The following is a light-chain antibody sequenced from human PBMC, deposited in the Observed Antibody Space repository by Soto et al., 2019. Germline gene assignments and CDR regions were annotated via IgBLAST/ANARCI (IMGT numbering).Light chain of an antibody. Sequence: IVFAQSPSPLPLAPGEGANLSCRAIHSLTTTFFAWYQQKPGQAPRLPIYGASTRATGIPDRFSGSGSGTDFTLTISRLEPEDFAVYYCQQYGRTSSTFGQGTKV. CDR3: QQYGRTSST. CDR1: HSLTTTF. J-gene: IGKJ1*01. V-gene: IGKV3-20*01. CDR2: GAS.